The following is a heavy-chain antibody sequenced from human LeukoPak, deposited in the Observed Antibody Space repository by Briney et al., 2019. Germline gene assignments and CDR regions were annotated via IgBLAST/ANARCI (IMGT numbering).Heavy chain of an antibody. J-gene: IGHJ4*02. V-gene: IGHV4-39*01. Sequence: SETLSLTRSVSAGSIFSTTFYWGGIRQPPGKGLEWIGSMYFDGSTYYNPSLKSRVSISVDTSNNQFSLKLTSVTAADTAVYFCARRSDSGSDDGEDYFDFWGQGTLVTVSS. D-gene: IGHD1-26*01. CDR1: AGSIFSTTFY. CDR2: MYFDGST. CDR3: ARRSDSGSDDGEDYFDF.